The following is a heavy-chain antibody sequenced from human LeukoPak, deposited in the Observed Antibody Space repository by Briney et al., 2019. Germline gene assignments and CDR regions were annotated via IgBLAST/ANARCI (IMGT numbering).Heavy chain of an antibody. CDR2: IRYDGSNK. CDR1: GFTFSSYG. CDR3: AKVRIVGATRAWFDP. Sequence: SGGSLRLSCAASGFTFSSYGMHWVRQAPGKGLEWVAFIRYDGSNKYYADSVKGRFTISRDNSKNTLYLQMNSLRAEDTAVYYCAKVRIVGATRAWFDPWGQGTLVTVSS. D-gene: IGHD1-26*01. J-gene: IGHJ5*02. V-gene: IGHV3-30*02.